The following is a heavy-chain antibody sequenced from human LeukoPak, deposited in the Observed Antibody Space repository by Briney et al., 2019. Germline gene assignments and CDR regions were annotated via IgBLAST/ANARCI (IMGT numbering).Heavy chain of an antibody. CDR2: ISGSGYTT. D-gene: IGHD3-22*01. CDR1: GFTFRDCG. CDR3: ASSYYYDSSPDY. V-gene: IGHV3-23*01. J-gene: IGHJ4*02. Sequence: GGSLRLSCAASGFTFRDCGMSWVRQAPGKGLEWVSSISGSGYTTYYADSVKGRFTISRDNAKNTLYLQMNSLRAEDTAVYYCASSYYYDSSPDYWGQGTLVTVSS.